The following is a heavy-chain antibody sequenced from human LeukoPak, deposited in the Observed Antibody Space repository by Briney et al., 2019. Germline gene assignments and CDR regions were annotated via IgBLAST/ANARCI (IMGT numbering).Heavy chain of an antibody. CDR3: ARGLYSYPFDY. CDR1: GGSFSGYY. D-gene: IGHD5-18*01. CDR2: INHSGST. Sequence: SETLSLTCAVYGGSFSGYYWSWIRQPPGKGLEWIGEINHSGSTNYNPSLKSRVTISVDTSKNQFSLKLSSVTAADTAVYYCARGLYSYPFDYWGQGTLVTVSS. J-gene: IGHJ4*02. V-gene: IGHV4-34*01.